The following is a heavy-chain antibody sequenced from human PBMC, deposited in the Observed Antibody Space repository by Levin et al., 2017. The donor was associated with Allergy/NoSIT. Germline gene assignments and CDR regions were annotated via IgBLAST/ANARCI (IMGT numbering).Heavy chain of an antibody. CDR3: ARHVYIDGSPFDH. D-gene: IGHD3-10*01. V-gene: IGHV4-59*08. CDR1: SGSIRNYH. CDR2: ISNSGNT. J-gene: IGHJ4*02. Sequence: SPTLSLPCSVSSGSIRNYHWSWIRQSPAEGLEWIGHISNSGNTNYNPSLTSRVTISLDTSKSQISLRLSTVTAADTAVYYCARHVYIDGSPFDHWGQGTLVAVSS.